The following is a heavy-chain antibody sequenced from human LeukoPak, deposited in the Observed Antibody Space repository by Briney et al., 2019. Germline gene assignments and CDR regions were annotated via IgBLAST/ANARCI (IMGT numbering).Heavy chain of an antibody. D-gene: IGHD1-26*01. CDR3: ARGVGATYPFNY. J-gene: IGHJ4*02. CDR1: GGSFSGYY. CDR2: INHSGST. V-gene: IGHV4-34*01. Sequence: SGTLSLTCAVYGGSFSGYYWSWIRQPPGKGLEWIGEINHSGSTNYNPSLKSRVTISVDTSKNQFSLKLSSVTAADTAVYYCARGVGATYPFNYWGQGTLVTVSS.